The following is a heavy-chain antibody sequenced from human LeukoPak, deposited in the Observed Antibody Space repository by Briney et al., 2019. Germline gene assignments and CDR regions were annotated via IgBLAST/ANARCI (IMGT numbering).Heavy chain of an antibody. D-gene: IGHD6-13*01. J-gene: IGHJ6*03. CDR1: GGSISSSTYY. Sequence: SETLSLTCTVSGGSISSSTYYWGWIRQPPGKGLEWLGSISYTGITYYNPSLKSRLTISVESSKNQFSLKLTSVTAADTAVYYCARDLIAAAGTGVYYYYYMDVWGKGTTVTVSS. CDR2: ISYTGIT. CDR3: ARDLIAAAGTGVYYYYYMDV. V-gene: IGHV4-39*07.